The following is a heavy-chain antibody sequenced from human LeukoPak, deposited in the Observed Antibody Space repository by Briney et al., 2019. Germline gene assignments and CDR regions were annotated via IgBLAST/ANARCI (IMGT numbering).Heavy chain of an antibody. V-gene: IGHV3-30*04. CDR3: ARGPHNYDILTGYYYY. J-gene: IGHJ4*02. CDR2: ISYDGSNK. CDR1: GFTFSSYA. D-gene: IGHD3-9*01. Sequence: GGSLRLSCAASGFTFSSYAMHWVRQAPGKGLERVAVISYDGSNKYYADSVKGRFTISRDNSKNTLYLQMNSLRAEDTAVYYCARGPHNYDILTGYYYYWGQGTLVTVSS.